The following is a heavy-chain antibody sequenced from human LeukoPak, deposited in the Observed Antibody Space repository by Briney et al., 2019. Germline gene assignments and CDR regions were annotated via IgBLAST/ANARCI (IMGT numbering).Heavy chain of an antibody. V-gene: IGHV4-34*01. CDR2: INHSGST. J-gene: IGHJ4*02. CDR3: ATSVSIAVAGTFDY. CDR1: GGSFSGYY. D-gene: IGHD6-19*01. Sequence: PSETLSLTCAVFGGSFSGYYCIWIRQPPGKGLEWIGEINHSGSTNYNPSLRSRVTISVDTSTNQFSLKLSSVTAADTAVYYCATSVSIAVAGTFDYWGQGTLVTVSS.